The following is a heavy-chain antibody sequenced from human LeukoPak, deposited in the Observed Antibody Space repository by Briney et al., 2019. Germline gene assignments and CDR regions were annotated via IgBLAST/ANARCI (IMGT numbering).Heavy chain of an antibody. CDR3: ALGYDFWSDY. J-gene: IGHJ4*02. Sequence: PEASVKVSCKASGGTFSSYAISWVRQAPGQGLEWMGRIIPILGIANYAQKFQGRVTITTDESTSTAYMELSSLRSEDTTVYYCALGYDFWSDYWGQGTLVTVSS. CDR1: GGTFSSYA. V-gene: IGHV1-69*04. CDR2: IIPILGIA. D-gene: IGHD3-3*01.